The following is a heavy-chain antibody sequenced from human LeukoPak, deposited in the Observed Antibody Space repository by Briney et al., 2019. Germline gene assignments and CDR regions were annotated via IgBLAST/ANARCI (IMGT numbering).Heavy chain of an antibody. Sequence: PGGSLRLSCAASGFTFSSYAMSWVRQAPGKGLERVSAISGSDSSTYYADSVKGRFTISRDNSKNTLYLQVKSLRAEDTAVYYCAKDRDPLSVWGQGTLVTVSS. CDR1: GFTFSSYA. J-gene: IGHJ4*02. D-gene: IGHD4-17*01. V-gene: IGHV3-23*01. CDR2: ISGSDSST. CDR3: AKDRDPLSV.